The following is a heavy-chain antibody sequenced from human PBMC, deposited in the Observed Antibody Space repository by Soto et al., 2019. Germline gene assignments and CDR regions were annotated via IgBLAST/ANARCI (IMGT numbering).Heavy chain of an antibody. CDR3: ARSSTIVVVPAAIEDYYYGMDV. D-gene: IGHD2-2*02. CDR1: GGTFSSYA. J-gene: IGHJ6*02. V-gene: IGHV1-69*01. Sequence: QVQLVQSGAEVKKPGSSVKVSCKASGGTFSSYAISWVRQAPGQGLEWMGGIIPIFGTANYAQKFQGRVTITEDEYTSTAYMELSSLRSEDTAVYYCARSSTIVVVPAAIEDYYYGMDVWGQGTTVTVSS. CDR2: IIPIFGTA.